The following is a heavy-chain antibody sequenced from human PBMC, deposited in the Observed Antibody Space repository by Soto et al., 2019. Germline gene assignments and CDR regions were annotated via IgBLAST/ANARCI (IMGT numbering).Heavy chain of an antibody. CDR2: VSGSGSST. Sequence: PGGSLRLCYAVSGFTFSNYAMNWVRQAPGKGLEWVSVVSGSGSSTYYADSVKGRFTISRDNSKNTLYLQMNSLRAEDTAVYYCARRSPSWAFDIWGQGTMVTVSS. CDR1: GFTFSNYA. D-gene: IGHD2-15*01. J-gene: IGHJ3*02. V-gene: IGHV3-23*01. CDR3: ARRSPSWAFDI.